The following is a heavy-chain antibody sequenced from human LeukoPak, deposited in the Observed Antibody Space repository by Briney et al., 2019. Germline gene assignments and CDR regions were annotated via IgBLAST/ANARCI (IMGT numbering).Heavy chain of an antibody. Sequence: GESLKISSKGSGYSFTSYWIGWVRQMPGKGLEWMGIIYPGDSDTSYSTSFQGQVTISTDKSISIAYLQWSSLKASDTAMYYCARPSCSSTSCFDPYFDYWGQGTLVTVSS. D-gene: IGHD2-2*01. CDR2: IYPGDSDT. J-gene: IGHJ4*02. V-gene: IGHV5-51*01. CDR1: GYSFTSYW. CDR3: ARPSCSSTSCFDPYFDY.